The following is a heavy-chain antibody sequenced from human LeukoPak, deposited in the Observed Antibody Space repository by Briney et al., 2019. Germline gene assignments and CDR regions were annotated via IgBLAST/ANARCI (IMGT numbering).Heavy chain of an antibody. CDR1: GYTFTGYY. CDR3: ARVGDGLNDAFDI. CDR2: INPNIGGT. V-gene: IGHV1-2*06. Sequence: ASVKVSCKASGYTFTGYYMHWVRQAPGQGLEWMGRINPNIGGTNYAQKFQGRVTMTRDTSISTIHMELSRLRSDDTAVYYCARVGDGLNDAFDIWGQGTMVTVSS. D-gene: IGHD5-24*01. J-gene: IGHJ3*02.